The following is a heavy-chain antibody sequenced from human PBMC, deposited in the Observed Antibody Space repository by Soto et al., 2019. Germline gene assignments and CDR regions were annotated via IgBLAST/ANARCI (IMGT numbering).Heavy chain of an antibody. V-gene: IGHV4-31*03. CDR1: GGSISSGGYY. J-gene: IGHJ5*02. CDR3: ARGVVTELENWFDP. CDR2: IYYSGST. Sequence: PSETLSLTCTVSGGSISSGGYYWSWIRQHPGKGLEWIGYIYYSGSTYYNPSLKSRVTISVDTSKNQFSLKLSSVTAADTAVYYCARGVVTELENWFDPWGQGTLVTVSS. D-gene: IGHD2-21*02.